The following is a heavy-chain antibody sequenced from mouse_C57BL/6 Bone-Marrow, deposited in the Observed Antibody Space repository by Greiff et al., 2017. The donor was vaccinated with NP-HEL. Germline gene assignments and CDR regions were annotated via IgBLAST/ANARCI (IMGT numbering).Heavy chain of an antibody. CDR2: IYPGSGNT. CDR1: GYTFTDYY. CDR3: ARDYYYGSRFDY. D-gene: IGHD1-1*01. V-gene: IGHV1-76*01. J-gene: IGHJ2*01. Sequence: QVQLQQSGAELVRPGASVKLSCKASGYTFTDYYINWVKQRPGQGLEWIARIYPGSGNTYYNEKFKGKATLTAEKSSSTAYMQLSSLTSEDSAVYFCARDYYYGSRFDYWGQGTTLTVSS.